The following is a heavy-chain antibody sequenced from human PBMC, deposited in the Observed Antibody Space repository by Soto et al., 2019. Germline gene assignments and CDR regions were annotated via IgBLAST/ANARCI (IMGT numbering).Heavy chain of an antibody. CDR3: ARESEDLTSNFGY. J-gene: IGHJ4*02. Sequence: LRLSCAASGFTFTRYSMNWVRQAPGKGLEWVSSISSTTNYIYYGDSMKGRFTISRDNAKNSLYLEMNSLRAEDTAVYYCARESEDLTSNFGYWGQGTLVTVSS. V-gene: IGHV3-21*06. CDR1: GFTFTRYS. CDR2: ISSTTNYI.